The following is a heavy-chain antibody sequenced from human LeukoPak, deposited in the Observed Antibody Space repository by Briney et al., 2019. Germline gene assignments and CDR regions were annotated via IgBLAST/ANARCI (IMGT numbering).Heavy chain of an antibody. CDR3: ATDRGWRTSGYYLYYFEY. Sequence: GGSLRLSCAASGFIFTNYFMSWVRQAPGKGLEWVASIKHDGSEKYYVDSVRGRFTISRDNTMNSLYLRMSSLRAEDTAVYYCATDRGWRTSGYYLYYFEYWGQGTLVTYSS. CDR2: IKHDGSEK. D-gene: IGHD3-3*01. J-gene: IGHJ4*02. CDR1: GFIFTNYF. V-gene: IGHV3-7*01.